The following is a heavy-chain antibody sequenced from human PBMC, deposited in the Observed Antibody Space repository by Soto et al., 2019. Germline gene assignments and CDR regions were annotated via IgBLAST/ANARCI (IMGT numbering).Heavy chain of an antibody. D-gene: IGHD2-15*01. V-gene: IGHV4-61*01. J-gene: IGHJ5*02. CDR2: IYYSGST. CDR1: GGSVSSGSYY. Sequence: QVQLQESGPGLVKPSETLSLTCTVSGGSVSSGSYYWSWIRQPPGKGLEWIGYIYYSGSTNYNPSLKSRVTISVDTSKNQFSLKLSSVTAADTAVYYCARKGGIYCSGGSCYRDWFDPWGQGTLVTVSS. CDR3: ARKGGIYCSGGSCYRDWFDP.